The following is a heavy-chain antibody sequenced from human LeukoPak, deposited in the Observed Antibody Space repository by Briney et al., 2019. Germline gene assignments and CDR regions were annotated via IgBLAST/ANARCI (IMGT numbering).Heavy chain of an antibody. CDR1: GFTVSSNY. D-gene: IGHD3-22*01. V-gene: IGHV3-53*05. CDR3: ARSYYYDSSGYWGEDAFDI. J-gene: IGHJ3*02. Sequence: GGSLRLSCAASGFTVSSNYMSWVRQAPGKGLEWVSVTYSNGRTYYADSVKGRFTISRDISKNTLYLQMNSLRSDDTAVYYCARSYYYDSSGYWGEDAFDIWGQGTMVTVSS. CDR2: TYSNGRT.